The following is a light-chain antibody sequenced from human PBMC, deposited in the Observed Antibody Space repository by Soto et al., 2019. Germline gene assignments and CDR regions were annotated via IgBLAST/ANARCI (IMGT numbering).Light chain of an antibody. J-gene: IGKJ1*01. V-gene: IGKV3-11*01. CDR3: QQRSNWPT. Sequence: EIVLTQSTATLSLSPGERATLSCRASQSVSSYLAWYQQKPGQAPRLLIYDASNRATGIPARFSGGGSGTDFTLTISSLEPEDFAVYYCQQRSNWPTFGQGTKVDIK. CDR1: QSVSSY. CDR2: DAS.